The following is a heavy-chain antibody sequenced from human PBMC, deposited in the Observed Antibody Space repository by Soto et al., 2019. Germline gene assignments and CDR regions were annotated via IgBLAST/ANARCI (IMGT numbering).Heavy chain of an antibody. CDR3: ASGSYCGGDCYLEDEYFQH. J-gene: IGHJ1*01. D-gene: IGHD2-21*02. Sequence: GESLKISCKGSGYSFTSYWIGWVRQMPGKGLEWMGIIYPGDSDTRYSPSFQGQVTISADKSISTAYLRWSSLKASDTAMYYCASGSYCGGDCYLEDEYFQHWGQGTLVTVSS. V-gene: IGHV5-51*01. CDR2: IYPGDSDT. CDR1: GYSFTSYW.